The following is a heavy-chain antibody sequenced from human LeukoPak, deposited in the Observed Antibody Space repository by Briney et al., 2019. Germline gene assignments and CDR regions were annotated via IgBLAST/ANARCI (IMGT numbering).Heavy chain of an antibody. J-gene: IGHJ4*02. CDR1: GFTFSSYG. CDR2: ISYDGSNK. D-gene: IGHD6-13*01. CDR3: ALSSSWYGGFFDY. Sequence: GGSLRLSCAASGFTFSSYGMHWVRQAPGKGLEWVAVISYDGSNKYYADSVKGRFTISRDNSKNTLYLQMNSPRAEDTAVYYCALSSSWYGGFFDYWGQGTLVTVSS. V-gene: IGHV3-30*03.